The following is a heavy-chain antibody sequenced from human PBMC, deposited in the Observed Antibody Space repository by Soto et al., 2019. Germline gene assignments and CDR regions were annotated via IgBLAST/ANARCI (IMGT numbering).Heavy chain of an antibody. V-gene: IGHV3-7*01. CDR3: ARAGYCGPGCYYYFDY. CDR1: GFTFGSYW. D-gene: IGHD2-21*02. J-gene: IGHJ4*02. Sequence: GGSLRLSCAVSGFTFGSYWVNWVRLIPGKGLEWVAYIKPDGSATYYVDSVKGRFTISRDNAKNSLYLQMNSLRVEDTSVYYCARAGYCGPGCYYYFDYWGQGTLVTVSS. CDR2: IKPDGSAT.